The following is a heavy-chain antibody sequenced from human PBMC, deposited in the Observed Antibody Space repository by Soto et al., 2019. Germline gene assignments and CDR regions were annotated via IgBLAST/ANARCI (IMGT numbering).Heavy chain of an antibody. Sequence: SETLSLTCTVSGDSIRSGNHYWSWIRQPPGKGLEWIGYIYYSGSTYYNPSLKSRVTISVDTSKNQFSLKLSSVTAADTAVYYCARHVKGIRSYGDYSGFDYWGQGTLVTVSS. V-gene: IGHV4-39*01. CDR1: GDSIRSGNHY. CDR3: ARHVKGIRSYGDYSGFDY. J-gene: IGHJ4*02. CDR2: IYYSGST. D-gene: IGHD4-17*01.